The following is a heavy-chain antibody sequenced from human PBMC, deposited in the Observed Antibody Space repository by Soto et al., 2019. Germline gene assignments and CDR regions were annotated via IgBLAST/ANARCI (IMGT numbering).Heavy chain of an antibody. J-gene: IGHJ4*02. CDR3: ARGRDYRSSWLYDY. D-gene: IGHD6-13*01. Sequence: SQTLSVTCTVSGGSISSGGCCWSWIRKPPGKGLEWIGYIYYSGSTYYNPSLKSRVTISVDTSKNQFSLKLSSVTAADTAVYYCARGRDYRSSWLYDYWGQGTLVTVSS. CDR1: GGSISSGGCC. CDR2: IYYSGST. V-gene: IGHV4-30-4*08.